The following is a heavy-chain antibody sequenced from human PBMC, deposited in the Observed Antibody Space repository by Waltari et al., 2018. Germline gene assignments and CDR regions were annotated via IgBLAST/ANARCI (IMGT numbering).Heavy chain of an antibody. Sequence: DVLLAESGGGLIQPGGSLRLSCEVSGLNLRTSYMSWVRQAPGKGLGWVALFYKPGNTQPAEAVKGRFTISRDISKSSVYLQMNGLRAEDTAVYYCATIGGERVWFYFKDVWGKGTTVTVSS. CDR2: FYKPGNT. CDR1: GLNLRTSY. V-gene: IGHV3-53*01. CDR3: ATIGGERVWFYFKDV. D-gene: IGHD1-1*01. J-gene: IGHJ6*03.